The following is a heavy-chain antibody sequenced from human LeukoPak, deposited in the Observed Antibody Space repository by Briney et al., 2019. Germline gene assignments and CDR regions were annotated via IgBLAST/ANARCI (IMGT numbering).Heavy chain of an antibody. Sequence: GGSLRLSCAASGFPFISYAMSWVRQAPGKGLEWVSGISGSGGSTYYADSVKGRFTISRDNSKNTLYLQMNSLRAEDTALYYCAESFNDILTGYRRWGQGTLVTVSS. CDR1: GFPFISYA. CDR3: AESFNDILTGYRR. CDR2: ISGSGGST. D-gene: IGHD3-9*01. J-gene: IGHJ4*02. V-gene: IGHV3-23*01.